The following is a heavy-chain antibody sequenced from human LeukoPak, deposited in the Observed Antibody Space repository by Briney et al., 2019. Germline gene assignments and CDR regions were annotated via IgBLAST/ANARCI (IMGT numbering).Heavy chain of an antibody. V-gene: IGHV1-2*02. CDR3: ARFPVVVQAAPFDY. CDR1: GYTFTGYY. J-gene: IGHJ4*02. D-gene: IGHD2-2*01. CDR2: INPNSGGT. Sequence: ASVKVSCKASGYTFTGYYMHWVRQAPGQGLEWMGWINPNSGGTNYAQKFQGRVTMTRDTSISTAYMELSRLRSDDTAVYYCARFPVVVQAAPFDYWGQGTLVTVSS.